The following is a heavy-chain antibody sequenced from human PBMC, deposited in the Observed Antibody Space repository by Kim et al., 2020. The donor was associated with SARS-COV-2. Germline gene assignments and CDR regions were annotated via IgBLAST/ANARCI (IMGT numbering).Heavy chain of an antibody. V-gene: IGHV3-20*03. CDR3: ARTRSCSSSSCYVDY. J-gene: IGHJ4*02. Sequence: DSVKRRFTISRDSPKNSLYLQMNRLTGDDTALYYCARTRSCSSSSCYVDYWGRGTLVTVSS. D-gene: IGHD2-2*01.